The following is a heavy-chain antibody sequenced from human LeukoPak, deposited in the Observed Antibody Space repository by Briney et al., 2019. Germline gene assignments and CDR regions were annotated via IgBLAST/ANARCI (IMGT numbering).Heavy chain of an antibody. D-gene: IGHD3-9*01. V-gene: IGHV5-51*01. CDR3: AGQGSPSDILTGYYTDY. Sequence: GESLKISCKGSGYSFTSYWIGWVRQMPGKGQEWMGIIYPGDSDTRYSPSFQGQVTISADKSISTAYLQWSSLKASDTAMYYCAGQGSPSDILTGYYTDYWGQGTLVTVSS. CDR1: GYSFTSYW. J-gene: IGHJ4*02. CDR2: IYPGDSDT.